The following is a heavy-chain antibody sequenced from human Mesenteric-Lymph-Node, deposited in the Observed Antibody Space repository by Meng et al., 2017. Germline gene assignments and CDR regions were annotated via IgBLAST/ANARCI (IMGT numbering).Heavy chain of an antibody. Sequence: ASVKVSCKASGYTFTTYYMHWVRQAPGQGLEWMGIINPSGGSTSYAQKFQGRVTITRDTSASTAYMELSSLRSEDTAVYYCARDLAAGLEDWFDPWGQGTLVTVSS. CDR3: ARDLAAGLEDWFDP. D-gene: IGHD6-13*01. CDR1: GYTFTTYY. V-gene: IGHV1-46*01. CDR2: INPSGGST. J-gene: IGHJ5*02.